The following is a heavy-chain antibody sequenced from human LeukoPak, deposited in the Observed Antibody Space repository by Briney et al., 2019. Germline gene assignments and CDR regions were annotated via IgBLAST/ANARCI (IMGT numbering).Heavy chain of an antibody. CDR1: GGSISSGGYY. V-gene: IGHV4-31*03. J-gene: IGHJ4*02. Sequence: PSETVSLTCTVSGGSISSGGYYWTWIRQHPGKGLEWIGYIYYSGTTYYNPSLKSRVTISVDTSKNHFSLKLSSVTAADTAVYYCATEYYSGSGSYAGYWGQGTLVTVSS. CDR2: IYYSGTT. D-gene: IGHD3-10*01. CDR3: ATEYYSGSGSYAGY.